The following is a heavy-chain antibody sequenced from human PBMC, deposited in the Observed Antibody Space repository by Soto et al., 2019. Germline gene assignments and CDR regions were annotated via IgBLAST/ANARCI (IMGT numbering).Heavy chain of an antibody. CDR1: GFTFGRFD. V-gene: IGHV3-13*05. CDR2: IGTSGDP. J-gene: IGHJ4*02. CDR3: ARAVPGYGGYYFDY. Sequence: EVQLVESGGGLAQPGGSRRLSCAASGFTFGRFDLHWVRQVPGKRLEWVSGIGTSGDPYYAVSVKGRFTVSRDNAKNSIFLEMNSLRAGDTAVYFCARAVPGYGGYYFDYWGQGALVTVSS. D-gene: IGHD4-17*01.